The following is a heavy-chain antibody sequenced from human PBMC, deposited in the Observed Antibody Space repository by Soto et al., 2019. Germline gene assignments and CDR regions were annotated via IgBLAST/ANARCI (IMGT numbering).Heavy chain of an antibody. CDR1: GFTFSSYA. J-gene: IGHJ6*03. Sequence: EVQLLESGGGLVQPGGSLRLSCAASGFTFSSYAMSWVRQAPGKGLEWVSAISGSGGSTYYADSVKGRFTISRDNSKNTLYLQMNSLRAEDTAVYYCAKDGLVAAMLLYYYYYMDVWGKGTTVTVSS. D-gene: IGHD2-2*01. CDR3: AKDGLVAAMLLYYYYYMDV. V-gene: IGHV3-23*01. CDR2: ISGSGGST.